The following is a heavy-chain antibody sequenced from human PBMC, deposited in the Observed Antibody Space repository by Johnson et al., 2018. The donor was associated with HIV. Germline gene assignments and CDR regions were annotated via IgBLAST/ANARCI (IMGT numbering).Heavy chain of an antibody. Sequence: VQLVESGGGLVQPGGSLRLSCAASGFTFSTYWMSWVRQAPGKGLEWVANINQDGSEKNYVDSVKGRFTISRDNAKNSLYLQMNSLRAEDTAVYYCARDSYSSWGDAFDIWGQGTMVTVSS. V-gene: IGHV3-7*03. J-gene: IGHJ3*02. CDR1: GFTFSTYW. CDR3: ARDSYSSWGDAFDI. D-gene: IGHD6-6*01. CDR2: INQDGSEK.